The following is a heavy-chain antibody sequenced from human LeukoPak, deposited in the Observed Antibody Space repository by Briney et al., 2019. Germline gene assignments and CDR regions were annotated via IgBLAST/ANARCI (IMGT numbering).Heavy chain of an antibody. J-gene: IGHJ5*02. Sequence: PGGSLRLSCVTSGLNFNDSALHWVRQAPGKGREWVGRIRSKANNYATTYTASVRGRFIFSRDDSKSTAWLQMNSLRIEDSALYYCTRHTTGSPEFDPWGQGTLVTVAS. V-gene: IGHV3-73*01. D-gene: IGHD1-26*01. CDR3: TRHTTGSPEFDP. CDR1: GLNFNDSA. CDR2: IRSKANNYAT.